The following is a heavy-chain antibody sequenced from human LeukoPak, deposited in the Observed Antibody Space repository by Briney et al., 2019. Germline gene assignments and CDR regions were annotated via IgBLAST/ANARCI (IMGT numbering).Heavy chain of an antibody. D-gene: IGHD5-12*01. V-gene: IGHV4-30-2*01. Sequence: PSETLSLTCAVSGGSISSGGYSWSWIRQPPGKGLEWIGYIYHSGSTYYNPSLKSRVTISVDRSKNQFSLKLSSVTAADTAVYYCARGLSVGFRGYSGYDYFDPWGQGTLVTVSS. J-gene: IGHJ5*02. CDR3: ARGLSVGFRGYSGYDYFDP. CDR1: GGSISSGGYS. CDR2: IYHSGST.